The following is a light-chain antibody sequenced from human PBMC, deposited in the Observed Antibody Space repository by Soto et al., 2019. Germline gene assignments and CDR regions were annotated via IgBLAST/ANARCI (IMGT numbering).Light chain of an antibody. V-gene: IGKV3-20*01. CDR2: AAS. J-gene: IGKJ1*01. Sequence: IVMTQSPDTLSVSPVELSTLFCMSVHSISMNLACYQQTGVQPPRLLIYAASTRATGIPDRFSGSGSGTDFTFTISRLEPGDFAVYYCQQYGSSGTFGQGTKVDIK. CDR3: QQYGSSGT. CDR1: HSISMN.